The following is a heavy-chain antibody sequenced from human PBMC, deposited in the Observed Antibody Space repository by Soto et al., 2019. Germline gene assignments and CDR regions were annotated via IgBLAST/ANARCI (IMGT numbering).Heavy chain of an antibody. V-gene: IGHV3-30*18. Sequence: QVQLVESGGGVVQPGRSLRLSCAASGFTFSSYGMHWVRQAPGKGLEWVAVISYDGSNKYYADSVKGRFTISRDNSKNTLYLQMNSLRAEDTAVYYCAKDRVAARFYYYCGMDVWGQGTTVTVSS. CDR2: ISYDGSNK. CDR1: GFTFSSYG. CDR3: AKDRVAARFYYYCGMDV. J-gene: IGHJ6*02. D-gene: IGHD6-6*01.